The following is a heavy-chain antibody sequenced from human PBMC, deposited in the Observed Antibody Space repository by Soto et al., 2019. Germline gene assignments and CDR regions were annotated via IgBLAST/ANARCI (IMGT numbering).Heavy chain of an antibody. CDR3: ARSLGSYWSLVT. CDR2: IGSSSTYT. J-gene: IGHJ5*02. D-gene: IGHD1-26*01. Sequence: PGGSLRLSVGGSGFIFENYAMNWVRQAPGKGPEWVAFIGSSSTYTHYADSVQGRFTISRDNAKNSLFLQMHSLRDEDTAVYHCARSLGSYWSLVTWGQGTLVTVSS. CDR1: GFIFENYA. V-gene: IGHV3-21*01.